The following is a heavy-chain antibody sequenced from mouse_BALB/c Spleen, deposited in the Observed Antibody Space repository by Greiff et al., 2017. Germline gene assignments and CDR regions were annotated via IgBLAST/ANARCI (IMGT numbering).Heavy chain of an antibody. CDR2: IWTGGGT. CDR1: GFSLTSYD. D-gene: IGHD1-3*01. J-gene: IGHJ2*01. CDR3: VRENEWKTFDY. Sequence: VKLMESGPGLVAPSQSLSITCTVSGFSLTSYDISWIRQPPGKGLEWLGVIWTGGGTNYNSAFMSRLSISKDNSKSQVFLKMNSLQTDDTAIYYCVRENEWKTFDYWGEGTTLTVSS. V-gene: IGHV2-9-2*01.